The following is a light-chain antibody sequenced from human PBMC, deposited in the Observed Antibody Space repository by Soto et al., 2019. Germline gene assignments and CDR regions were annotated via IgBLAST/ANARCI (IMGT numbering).Light chain of an antibody. CDR1: QTIANY. CDR2: DGF. CDR3: QQRKDWPLT. J-gene: IGKJ4*01. V-gene: IGKV3-11*01. Sequence: EIVLTKSPATLSLSPGERATLSCRASQTIANYLHWYQQKPGQAPSLLIDDGFYRAAGVPARFSCVGSGTDCTLAICSLEPEDFAFYYCQQRKDWPLTVGGGTRGEI.